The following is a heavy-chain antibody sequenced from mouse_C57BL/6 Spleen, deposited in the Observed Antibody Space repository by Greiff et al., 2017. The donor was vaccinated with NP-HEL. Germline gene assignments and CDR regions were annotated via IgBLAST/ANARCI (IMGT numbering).Heavy chain of an antibody. D-gene: IGHD1-1*01. J-gene: IGHJ2*01. CDR1: GYTFTSYW. V-gene: IGHV1-55*01. Sequence: QVQLQQPGAELVKPGASEKMSCKASGYTFTSYWITWVKQRPGQGLEWIGDIYPGSGSTNYNEKFKSKATLTVDTSSSTAYMQLSSLTSEDSAVYYCARGEVVAPYFDYWGQGTTLTVSS. CDR2: IYPGSGST. CDR3: ARGEVVAPYFDY.